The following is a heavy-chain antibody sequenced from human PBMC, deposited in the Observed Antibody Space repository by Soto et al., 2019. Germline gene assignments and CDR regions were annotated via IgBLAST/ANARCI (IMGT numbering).Heavy chain of an antibody. CDR3: ARAPYYDFWSGPFGYMDV. D-gene: IGHD3-3*01. V-gene: IGHV4-34*01. J-gene: IGHJ6*03. CDR1: GGSFSGYY. CDR2: INHSGST. Sequence: SETLSLTCAVYGGSFSGYYWSWIRQPPGKGLEWIGEINHSGSTNYNPSLKSRVTISVDTSKNQFSLKLSSVTAADTAVYYCARAPYYDFWSGPFGYMDVWGKGTTVTVSS.